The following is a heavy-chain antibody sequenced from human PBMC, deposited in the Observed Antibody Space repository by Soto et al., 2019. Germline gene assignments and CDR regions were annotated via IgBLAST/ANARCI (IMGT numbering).Heavy chain of an antibody. CDR1: GFTFATYA. Sequence: EVQLLESGGGLVQPGGSLRLSCAASGFTFATYAVHWVRQAPGKGPEWVSAFAGGGENTYYTEAVKGRFTIFGDNSRTTLHLQMTTLRVEDTAISSCAREAAVSGAGYFDYWGQGTLVTVSS. CDR3: AREAAVSGAGYFDY. D-gene: IGHD6-13*01. V-gene: IGHV3-23*01. CDR2: FAGGGENT. J-gene: IGHJ4*02.